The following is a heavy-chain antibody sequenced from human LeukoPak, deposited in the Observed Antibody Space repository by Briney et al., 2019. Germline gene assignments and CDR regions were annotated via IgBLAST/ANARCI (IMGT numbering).Heavy chain of an antibody. CDR3: ARDPTTNDDFAFDI. Sequence: PEGSLRLSCAASGFTFSSYARHWVRQAPGKGLEYISAISSNGGSTYYANSVKGRFTISRDNSKNTLYLQMGSLRAEDMAVYYCARDPTTNDDFAFDIWGQGTMVTVSS. V-gene: IGHV3-64*01. J-gene: IGHJ3*02. CDR2: ISSNGGST. CDR1: GFTFSSYA. D-gene: IGHD4-17*01.